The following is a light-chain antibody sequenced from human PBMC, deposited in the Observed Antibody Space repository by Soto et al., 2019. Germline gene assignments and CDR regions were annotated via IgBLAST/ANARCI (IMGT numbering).Light chain of an antibody. CDR1: QSVSTY. CDR3: QQRRSWPPTIT. V-gene: IGKV3-11*01. J-gene: IGKJ5*01. Sequence: EIVLTQSPATLSLSPGARATLSYRASQSVSTYLAWYQQRPGQAPRLLIYDASYRATDIPPRFSGSGSGTDFTLTISRLEPEDFAVYYCQQRRSWPPTITFGQGTRLEIK. CDR2: DAS.